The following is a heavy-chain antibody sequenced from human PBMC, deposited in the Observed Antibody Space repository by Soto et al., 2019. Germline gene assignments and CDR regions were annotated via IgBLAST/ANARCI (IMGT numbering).Heavy chain of an antibody. CDR2: ISYDGSNK. J-gene: IGHJ4*02. Sequence: PGGSLRLSCAASGFTFSSYGMHWVRQAPGKGLEWVAVISYDGSNKYYADSVKGRFTISRGNSKNTLYLQMNSLRAEDTAVYYCAKIGSSWPGDFDYWGQGTLVTVSS. D-gene: IGHD6-13*01. V-gene: IGHV3-30*18. CDR1: GFTFSSYG. CDR3: AKIGSSWPGDFDY.